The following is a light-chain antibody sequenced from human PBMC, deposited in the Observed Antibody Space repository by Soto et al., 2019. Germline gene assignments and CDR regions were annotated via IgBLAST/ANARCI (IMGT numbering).Light chain of an antibody. J-gene: IGKJ1*01. V-gene: IGKV3-15*01. CDR1: QSVSNY. CDR2: GAS. Sequence: EIVMTQSPTTLSVSPGERATLSCRASQSVSNYLAWYQQKPGQPPRLLIYGASTRATAISDRFSGSASGTEFTLTINSLQSEDFAVYYCQQYYNWPRTFGQGTKVEIK. CDR3: QQYYNWPRT.